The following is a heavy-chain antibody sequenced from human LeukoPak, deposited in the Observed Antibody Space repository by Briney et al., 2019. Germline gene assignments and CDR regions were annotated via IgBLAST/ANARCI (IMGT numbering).Heavy chain of an antibody. CDR3: ARDRRSATGGNDY. CDR1: GYTFTSYA. V-gene: IGHV1-3*01. Sequence: ASVTVSCKASGYTFTSYAMHWVRQAPGQRLEWMGWINAGNGNTKYSQKFQGRVTITRDTSASTAYMELSSLRSEDTAVYYCARDRRSATGGNDYWGQGTLVTVSS. J-gene: IGHJ4*02. D-gene: IGHD1-14*01. CDR2: INAGNGNT.